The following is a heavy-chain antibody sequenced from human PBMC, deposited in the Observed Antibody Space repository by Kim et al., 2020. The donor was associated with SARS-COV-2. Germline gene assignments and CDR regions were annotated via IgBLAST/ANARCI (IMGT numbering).Heavy chain of an antibody. J-gene: IGHJ4*02. Sequence: IYNNGRTNYNPSLKSRVTISMDTSKNPFSLKMSSVTATDTAVYYCAAIFEYWGQGTLVPVSS. CDR3: AAIFEY. V-gene: IGHV4-39*01. CDR2: IYNNGRT.